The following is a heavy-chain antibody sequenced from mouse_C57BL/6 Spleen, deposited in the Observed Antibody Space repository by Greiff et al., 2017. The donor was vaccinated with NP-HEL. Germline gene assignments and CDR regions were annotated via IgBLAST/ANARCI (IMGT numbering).Heavy chain of an antibody. J-gene: IGHJ4*01. D-gene: IGHD1-1*01. Sequence: QVQLKQPGAELVLPGASVKLSCMASGYTFTNYWMHWVKQRPGQGLEWIGEIDPSASYSTYNQKFYGKSTLTVDKYSRTAYMQLSSRTSEDAVVYYCARYGNCNPYAMGCWGKGTSVTVSS. CDR2: IDPSASYS. V-gene: IGHV1-69*01. CDR1: GYTFTNYW. CDR3: ARYGNCNPYAMGC.